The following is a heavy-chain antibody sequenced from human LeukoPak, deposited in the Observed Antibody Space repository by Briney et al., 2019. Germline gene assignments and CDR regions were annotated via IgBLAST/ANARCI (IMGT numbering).Heavy chain of an antibody. CDR3: ARDRMVRGVIIPHYYYGMDV. J-gene: IGHJ6*02. Sequence: GGSLRLSCAASGFTFSNVWMSWVRQVPGKGLEWVGRIRRKTDGETTDHAAPVKGRFTISRDDSKNTLYLQMNSLKTEDTAVYYCARDRMVRGVIIPHYYYGMDVWGQGTTVTVSS. V-gene: IGHV3-15*01. CDR2: IRRKTDGETT. D-gene: IGHD3-10*01. CDR1: GFTFSNVW.